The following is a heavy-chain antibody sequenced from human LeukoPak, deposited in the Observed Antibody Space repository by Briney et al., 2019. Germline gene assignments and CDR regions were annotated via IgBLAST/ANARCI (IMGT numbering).Heavy chain of an antibody. J-gene: IGHJ3*02. CDR3: ARHGGIGDAFDI. V-gene: IGHV5-10-1*01. D-gene: IGHD3-16*01. CDR2: IDPSDAYT. Sequence: GESPKISCKGSGYSFTSYWISWVRQMPGKGLEWMGRIDPSDAYTNYSPSFQGHVTISTDKSISTAYLQWNSLKASDTAMYYCARHGGIGDAFDIWGQGTMVTVSS. CDR1: GYSFTSYW.